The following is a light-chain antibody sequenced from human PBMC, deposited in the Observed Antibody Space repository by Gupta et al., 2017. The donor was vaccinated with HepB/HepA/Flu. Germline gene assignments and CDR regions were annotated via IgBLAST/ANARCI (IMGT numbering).Light chain of an antibody. CDR1: QSVSSY. CDR2: EAS. V-gene: IGKV3-11*01. Sequence: ELVLTQSPATLSLSPGERATISCRASQSVSSYLAWYQQKPGKAPRLLIYEASNGATGIPARFSGSGSGTEFTLTISSLEPDDFAVYYCQQRNSQPYTFGQGTNVEIK. J-gene: IGKJ2*01. CDR3: QQRNSQPYT.